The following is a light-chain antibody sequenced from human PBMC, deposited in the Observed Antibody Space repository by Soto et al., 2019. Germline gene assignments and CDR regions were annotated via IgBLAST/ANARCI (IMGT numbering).Light chain of an antibody. Sequence: EIVLTQSPGTLSLSPGDRATLSCRASQSVSSSYLAWYQQKPGQAPGLLIYGASSRATGIPDRFSGSGSGTDFILTISRLEPEDFAVYYCQQYGRSPWTFGQGTKVEVK. CDR3: QQYGRSPWT. V-gene: IGKV3-20*01. CDR2: GAS. CDR1: QSVSSSY. J-gene: IGKJ1*01.